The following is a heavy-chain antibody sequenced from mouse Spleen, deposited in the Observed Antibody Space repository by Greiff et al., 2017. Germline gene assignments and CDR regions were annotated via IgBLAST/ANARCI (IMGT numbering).Heavy chain of an antibody. V-gene: IGHV3-6*01. Sequence: ESGPGLVKPSQSLSLTCSVTGYSITSGYYWNWIRQFPGNKLEWMGYISYDGSNNYNPSLKNRISITRDTSKNQFFLKLNSVTTEDTATYYCARGTARATYYFDYWGQGTTLTVSS. J-gene: IGHJ2*01. CDR1: GYSITSGYY. CDR2: ISYDGSN. CDR3: ARGTARATYYFDY. D-gene: IGHD3-2*01.